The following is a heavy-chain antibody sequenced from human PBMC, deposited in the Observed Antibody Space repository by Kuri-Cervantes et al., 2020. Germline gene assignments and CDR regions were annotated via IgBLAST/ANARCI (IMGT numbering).Heavy chain of an antibody. D-gene: IGHD4-17*01. V-gene: IGHV4-31*03. CDR2: IYYSGST. J-gene: IGHJ4*02. CDR1: GGSISSGGYY. CDR3: ARDRGDYGDYAVDC. Sequence: LRLSCTVSGGSISSGGYYWSWIRQHPGKGLEWIGYIYYSGSTYYNPSLKSRVTISVDTSKNQFSLKLSSVTAADTAVYYCARDRGDYGDYAVDCWGQGTLVTVSS.